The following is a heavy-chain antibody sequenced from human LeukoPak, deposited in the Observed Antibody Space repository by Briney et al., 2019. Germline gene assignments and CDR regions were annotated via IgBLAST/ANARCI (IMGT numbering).Heavy chain of an antibody. J-gene: IGHJ4*02. CDR1: VFSFSPYA. CDR3: ARDRMGGSFDY. D-gene: IGHD2-15*01. Sequence: GGSLRLSCAASVFSFSPYAMNWVRQAPGKGLEWVSFITGDSNTIYYADSMKGRFTVSRDNAENSLYLQMNSLSAEDTAVYYCARDRMGGSFDYWGQGTLVTVSS. V-gene: IGHV3-48*01. CDR2: ITGDSNTI.